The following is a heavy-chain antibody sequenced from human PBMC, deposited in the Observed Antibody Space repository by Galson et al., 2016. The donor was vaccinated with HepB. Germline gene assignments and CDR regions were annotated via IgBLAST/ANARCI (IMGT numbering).Heavy chain of an antibody. V-gene: IGHV3-7*01. CDR3: VRRLDTEGPIGGWGWGMDV. J-gene: IGHJ6*02. D-gene: IGHD3-10*01. Sequence: SLRLSCAASGFTFSSYWMSWVRQAPGKGLEWVANINQGGSEEKYVDSVKGRFTISRDNAKNSLYLQMSSLGAEDTARYYCVRRLDTEGPIGGWGWGMDVWGQGTTVTVFS. CDR1: GFTFSSYW. CDR2: INQGGSEE.